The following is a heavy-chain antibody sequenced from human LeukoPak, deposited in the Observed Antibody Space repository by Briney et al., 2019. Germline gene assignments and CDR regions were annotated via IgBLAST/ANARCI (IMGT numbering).Heavy chain of an antibody. CDR3: ARDRGCSGGSCYRWFDP. D-gene: IGHD2-15*01. J-gene: IGHJ5*02. V-gene: IGHV1-2*02. CDR2: INPNSGGT. CDR1: GYTFTGYY. Sequence: ASVKVSCKASGYTFTGYYMHWVRQAPGQGLEWMGWINPNSGGTNYAQKFQGRVTMTRDTSISTAYMELSRLRSDDTAVYYCARDRGCSGGSCYRWFDPWGQGTLVTVSS.